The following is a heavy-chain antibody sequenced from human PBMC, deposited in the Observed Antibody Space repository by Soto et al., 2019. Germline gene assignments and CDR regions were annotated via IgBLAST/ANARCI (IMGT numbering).Heavy chain of an antibody. CDR2: IYSGGST. J-gene: IGHJ4*02. D-gene: IGHD6-19*01. V-gene: IGHV3-53*04. Sequence: PGGSQILSCAASGFTVSSNYMSWVRQAPGKGLEWVSVIYSGGSTYYADSGKGRFTISRHNSKNTLYLQMNSLRAEDTAVYYCARVSRAVAVYWGQGTLVTVSS. CDR1: GFTVSSNY. CDR3: ARVSRAVAVY.